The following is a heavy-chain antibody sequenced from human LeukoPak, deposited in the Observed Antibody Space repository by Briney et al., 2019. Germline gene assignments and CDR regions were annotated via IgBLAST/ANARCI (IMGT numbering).Heavy chain of an antibody. V-gene: IGHV3-11*04. CDR1: GFTFSDYY. D-gene: IGHD6-19*01. CDR3: ARDAPGLVIAVAGTSYFQH. J-gene: IGHJ1*01. Sequence: GGSLRLSCAASGFTFSDYYMSWIRQAPGKGLEWLSYTSTSGMTIFYADSVKGRFTISRDNAENSLYLQMNSLRAEDTAVYYCARDAPGLVIAVAGTSYFQHWGQGTLVTVSS. CDR2: TSTSGMTI.